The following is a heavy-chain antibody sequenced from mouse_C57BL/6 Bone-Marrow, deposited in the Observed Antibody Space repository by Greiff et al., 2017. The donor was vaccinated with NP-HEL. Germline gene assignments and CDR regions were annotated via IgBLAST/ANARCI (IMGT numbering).Heavy chain of an antibody. V-gene: IGHV5-17*01. Sequence: EVKLMESGGGLVKPGGSLKLSCAASGFTFSDYGMHWVRQAPEKGLEWVAYISSGSSTIYYADPVKGRFTLSRDNAKTPLFLQMTSLRSEDTAMYYCAAYYYGSSGYYAMDYWGQGTSVTVSS. CDR3: AAYYYGSSGYYAMDY. CDR2: ISSGSSTI. J-gene: IGHJ4*01. D-gene: IGHD1-1*01. CDR1: GFTFSDYG.